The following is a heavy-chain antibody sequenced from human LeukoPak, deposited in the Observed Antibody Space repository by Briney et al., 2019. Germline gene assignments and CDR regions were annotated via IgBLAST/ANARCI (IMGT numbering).Heavy chain of an antibody. D-gene: IGHD3-22*01. Sequence: NSSETLSLTCTVSGGSISSYYWSWIRQPPGKGLEWLGYIYYSGSTNYNPSLKSRVTISVDTSKNQFSLKLSSVTAADTAVYYCARDVKFYYDSSGYYRGFDYWGQGTLVTVSS. CDR2: IYYSGST. CDR1: GGSISSYY. V-gene: IGHV4-59*01. CDR3: ARDVKFYYDSSGYYRGFDY. J-gene: IGHJ4*02.